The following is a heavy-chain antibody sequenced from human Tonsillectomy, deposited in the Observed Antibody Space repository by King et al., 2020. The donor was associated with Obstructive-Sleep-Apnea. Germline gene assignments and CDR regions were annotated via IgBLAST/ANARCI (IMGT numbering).Heavy chain of an antibody. CDR1: GYTFFIYW. CDR2: IYPGDSDT. J-gene: IGHJ4*02. V-gene: IGHV5-51*01. D-gene: IGHD7-27*01. CDR3: ARGPRTGDAFDY. Sequence: QLVQSGAEVKKPGGSLKISCKGSGYTFFIYWIGWVRQMPGKGLEWMGIIYPGDSDTRYSPSFRGPVTISADKSLSTAYLQWSSLKASDTAMYYCARGPRTGDAFDYWGQGTLVTVSS.